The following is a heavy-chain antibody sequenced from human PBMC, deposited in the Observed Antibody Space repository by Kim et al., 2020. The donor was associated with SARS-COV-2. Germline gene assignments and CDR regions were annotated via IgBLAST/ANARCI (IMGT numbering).Heavy chain of an antibody. J-gene: IGHJ3*02. V-gene: IGHV3-7*01. D-gene: IGHD3-16*01. CDR3: ARPYRGGSFDI. CDR2: IKQDASVI. Sequence: GGSLRLFCAASGFTFSSYWMSWVRQAPGKGLEWVASIKQDASVISYVDSVRGRFTISRDNAKNSLSLQMDSLRAKDTALYFCARPYRGGSFDIWGQGTMVTVSS. CDR1: GFTFSSYW.